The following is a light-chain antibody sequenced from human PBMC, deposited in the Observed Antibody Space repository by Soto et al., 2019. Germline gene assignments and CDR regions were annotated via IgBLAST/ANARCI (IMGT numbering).Light chain of an antibody. CDR2: DAS. V-gene: IGKV1-5*01. J-gene: IGKJ4*01. CDR1: QSISSW. Sequence: DIQITQSPSTLSASVGDIVTITCWASQSISSWLAWYQQKPGKAPKLLIYDASSLESGVPSRFSGSGSGTEFTLTISSLQPDDFATYYCQQYNSYPLTFGGGTKVDIK. CDR3: QQYNSYPLT.